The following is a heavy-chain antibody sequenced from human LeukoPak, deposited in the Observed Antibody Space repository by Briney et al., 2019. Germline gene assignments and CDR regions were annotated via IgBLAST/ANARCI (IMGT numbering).Heavy chain of an antibody. D-gene: IGHD5-18*01. CDR2: ISSSSYI. V-gene: IGHV3-21*04. Sequence: GGSLRLSCAASGFNFSSYSMNWVRQAPGKGLEWVSSISSSSYIYYADSVKGRFTISRDNSKNTLYLQMNSLRAEDTAVYYCAKASHTAMVYYYFDYWGQGTLVTVSS. J-gene: IGHJ4*02. CDR1: GFNFSSYS. CDR3: AKASHTAMVYYYFDY.